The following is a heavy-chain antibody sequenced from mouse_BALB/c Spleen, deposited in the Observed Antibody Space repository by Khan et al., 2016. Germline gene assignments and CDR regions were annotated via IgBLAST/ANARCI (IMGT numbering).Heavy chain of an antibody. J-gene: IGHJ4*01. CDR3: AKNNGYYDYYAMDY. D-gene: IGHD2-3*01. V-gene: IGHV2-5*01. CDR1: GFSLTSYG. CDR2: IWRGGST. Sequence: QVQLKESGPGLVQPSQSLSITCTVSGFSLTSYGVHWVRQSPGKGLEWLGVIWRGGSTDYNAAFMSRLSITKENSTSQVFCKMNSLQADDTAIYYCAKNNGYYDYYAMDYWGQGTSVTVSS.